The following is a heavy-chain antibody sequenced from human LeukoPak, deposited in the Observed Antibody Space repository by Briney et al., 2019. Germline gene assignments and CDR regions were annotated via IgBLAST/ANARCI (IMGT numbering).Heavy chain of an antibody. V-gene: IGHV3-23*01. CDR1: GFTFSSYA. J-gene: IGHJ4*02. CDR2: ISGSGGST. CDR3: AKVGPYYYGSGTSYYFDY. Sequence: TGGSLRLSCAASGFTFSSYAMSWVRQAPGKGLEWVSAISGSGGSTYYADCVKGRFTISRDSSKNTGDLQMNSLRAEDTAVYYCAKVGPYYYGSGTSYYFDYWGQGTLVTVSS. D-gene: IGHD3-10*01.